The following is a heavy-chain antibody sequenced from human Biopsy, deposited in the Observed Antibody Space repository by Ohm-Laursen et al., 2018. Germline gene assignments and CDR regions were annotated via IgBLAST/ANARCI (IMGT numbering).Heavy chain of an antibody. D-gene: IGHD3-3*01. J-gene: IGHJ5*01. CDR1: GDSMGTYY. V-gene: IGHV4-59*01. CDR3: ARVRGGFLEWFDY. Sequence: GTLSLTCTVSGDSMGTYYWSWIRQPPGEVMEWIASIYYSGTTHKNPSLKSRVTISVDTSQGLLSLDLSSVTAADTAVYYCARVRGGFLEWFDYWGQGTLVTVSS. CDR2: IYYSGTT.